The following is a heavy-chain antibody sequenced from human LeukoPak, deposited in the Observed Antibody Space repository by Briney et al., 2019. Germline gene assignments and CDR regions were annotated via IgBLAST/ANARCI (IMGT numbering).Heavy chain of an antibody. CDR3: ARDGIDGFIDF. Sequence: GGSLRLSCAASGFTFSSYWLSWVRQAPGKGLERVANIDKDGSKKYYVDSVKGRFTISRDNAKNSLYLQMNSLRVEDTAVYYCARDGIDGFIDFRGQGTLVTVSS. J-gene: IGHJ4*02. CDR1: GFTFSSYW. CDR2: IDKDGSKK. D-gene: IGHD5-24*01. V-gene: IGHV3-7*01.